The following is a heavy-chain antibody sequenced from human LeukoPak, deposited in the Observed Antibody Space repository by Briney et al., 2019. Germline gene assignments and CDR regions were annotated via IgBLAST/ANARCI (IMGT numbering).Heavy chain of an antibody. CDR3: ARGIFPVVTPGAFDI. CDR2: IYYSGST. CDR1: GGSISSYY. Sequence: SETLSLTCTVSGGSISSYYWSWIRQPPGKGLEWIGYIYYSGSTNYNPSLKSRVTISVDTSKNQFSLKLSSVTAADTAVYYCARGIFPVVTPGAFDIWGQGTMVTVSS. D-gene: IGHD4-23*01. V-gene: IGHV4-59*01. J-gene: IGHJ3*02.